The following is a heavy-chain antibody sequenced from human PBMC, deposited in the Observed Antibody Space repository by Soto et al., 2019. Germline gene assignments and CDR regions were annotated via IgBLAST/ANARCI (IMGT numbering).Heavy chain of an antibody. V-gene: IGHV4-31*03. CDR2: IYYSGST. CDR1: GGSISSGGYY. J-gene: IGHJ4*02. CDR3: ARQRDGYNYRYFDD. D-gene: IGHD5-12*01. Sequence: QVQLQESGPGLVKPSQTLSLTCTISGGSISSGGYYCSWIRQHPGKGLEWIGYIYYSGSTYYNPSLKSRVTVSVDTSKNQCSLKLRSVTAADTAVYYCARQRDGYNYRYFDDWCQVTLFTVSS.